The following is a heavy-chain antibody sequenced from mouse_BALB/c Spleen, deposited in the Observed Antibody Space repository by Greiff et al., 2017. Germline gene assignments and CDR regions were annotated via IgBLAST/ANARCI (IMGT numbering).Heavy chain of an antibody. CDR2: IYPSDSYT. J-gene: IGHJ4*01. CDR3: TRFRWSYAMDY. Sequence: QVQLQQPGAELVRPGASVKLSCKASGYTFTSYWINWVKQRPGQGLEWIGNIYPSDSYTNYNQKFKDKATLTVDKSSSTAYMQLSSPTSEDSAVYYCTRFRWSYAMDYWGQGTSVTVSS. D-gene: IGHD2-3*01. V-gene: IGHV1-69*02. CDR1: GYTFTSYW.